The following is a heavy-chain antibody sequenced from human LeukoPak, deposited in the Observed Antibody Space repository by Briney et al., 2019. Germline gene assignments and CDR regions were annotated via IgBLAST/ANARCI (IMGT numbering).Heavy chain of an antibody. Sequence: GRSLRLSCAASGVTFSSYGMHWVRQAPGKGLEWVAVISYDGSNKYYADSVKGRFTISRDNSKNTLYLQMNSLRVQDTGVYYCAKSSGDDFWSGYYDYWGQGTLVTVSS. V-gene: IGHV3-30*18. D-gene: IGHD3-3*01. CDR2: ISYDGSNK. CDR1: GVTFSSYG. J-gene: IGHJ4*02. CDR3: AKSSGDDFWSGYYDY.